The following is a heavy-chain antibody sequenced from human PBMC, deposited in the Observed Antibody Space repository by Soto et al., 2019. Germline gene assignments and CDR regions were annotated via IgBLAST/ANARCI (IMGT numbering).Heavy chain of an antibody. V-gene: IGHV1-46*01. D-gene: IGHD3-22*01. CDR2: INPSGGRT. Sequence: QVQLVQSGAEVKKPGASVKVSCKASGYTFTNYYVHWVRQAPGQGLEWMGVINPSGGRTSYAQNFQASVTMXXDXAXXTVFMELSSLRSDDTAIYYCARGPHITTVGPTFDIWGQGTMVTVSS. J-gene: IGHJ3*02. CDR1: GYTFTNYY. CDR3: ARGPHITTVGPTFDI.